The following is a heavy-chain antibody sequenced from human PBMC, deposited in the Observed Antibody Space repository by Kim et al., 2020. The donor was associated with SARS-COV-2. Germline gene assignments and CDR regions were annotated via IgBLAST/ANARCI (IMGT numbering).Heavy chain of an antibody. CDR2: IYYSGST. V-gene: IGHV4-31*03. CDR3: ARGRGYYGSGQEPEAGALDY. D-gene: IGHD3-10*01. J-gene: IGHJ4*02. Sequence: SETLSLTCTVSGGSISSGGYYWSWIRQHPGKGLEWIGYIYYSGSTYYNPSLKSRVTISVDTSKNQFSLKLSSVTAADTAVYYCARGRGYYGSGQEPEAGALDYWGQGTLVTVSS. CDR1: GGSISSGGYY.